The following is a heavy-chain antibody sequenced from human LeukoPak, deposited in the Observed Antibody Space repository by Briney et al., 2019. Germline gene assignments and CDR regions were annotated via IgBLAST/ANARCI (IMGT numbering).Heavy chain of an antibody. CDR2: IRYDGSNK. CDR3: ARVPSGYYGYYFDY. V-gene: IGHV3-30*02. CDR1: GFTFSSYG. D-gene: IGHD3-3*01. Sequence: GGSLRLSCAASGFTFSSYGMHWVRQAPGKGLEWVAFIRYDGSNKYYADSVKGRFTISRDNSKNTLYLQMNSLRAEDTAVYYCARVPSGYYGYYFDYWGQGTLVTVSS. J-gene: IGHJ4*02.